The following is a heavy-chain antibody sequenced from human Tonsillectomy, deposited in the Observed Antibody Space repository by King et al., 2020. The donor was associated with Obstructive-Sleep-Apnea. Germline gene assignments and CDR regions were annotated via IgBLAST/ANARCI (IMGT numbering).Heavy chain of an antibody. Sequence: VQLVESGGGLVNPGGSLRLSCAASGFAFSTYTMNWVRQAPGKGLEWFSSISNSGFFIYYADSVKGRFTISRDNAKTSLYLDLNSRRAEDTAVYYCAKDSYYYDTPRVGGDYFAFWGQGTLVTVSS. V-gene: IGHV3-21*01. CDR2: ISNSGFFI. CDR3: AKDSYYYDTPRVGGDYFAF. CDR1: GFAFSTYT. D-gene: IGHD3-22*01. J-gene: IGHJ4*02.